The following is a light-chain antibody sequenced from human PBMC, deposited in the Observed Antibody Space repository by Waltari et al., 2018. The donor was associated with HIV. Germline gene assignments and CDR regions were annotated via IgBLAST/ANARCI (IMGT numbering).Light chain of an antibody. CDR2: TTN. CDR1: ISNIGSNT. Sequence: QSVLTQPPSASGTPGQRVTISCSGSISNIGSNTVNWYQQLPGTAPKLLIYTTNQRPSGVPDRFSGYNSGNTATLTVSRVEVGDEADYYCQVWDGSSDHWVFGGGTKLTVL. V-gene: IGLV1-44*01. J-gene: IGLJ3*02. CDR3: QVWDGSSDHWV.